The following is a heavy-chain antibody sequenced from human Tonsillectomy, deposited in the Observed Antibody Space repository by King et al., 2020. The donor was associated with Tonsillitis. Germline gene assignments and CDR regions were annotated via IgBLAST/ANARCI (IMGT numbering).Heavy chain of an antibody. CDR2: ISWDGGST. J-gene: IGHJ4*02. CDR1: GFTFDDYT. CDR3: AKGSVAGGLFDY. D-gene: IGHD3-10*01. Sequence: VQLVESGGVVVQPGGSLRLSCAASGFTFDDYTMHWVRQAPGKGLEWVSLISWDGGSTYYADSVKGRFTISRDNSKKSLYLQMSSLRTEDTALYYCAKGSVAGGLFDYWGQGTLVTVSS. V-gene: IGHV3-43*01.